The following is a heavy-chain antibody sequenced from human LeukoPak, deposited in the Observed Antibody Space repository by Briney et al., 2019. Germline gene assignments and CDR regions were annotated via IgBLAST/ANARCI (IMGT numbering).Heavy chain of an antibody. V-gene: IGHV4-4*07. CDR1: GGSLSGYY. J-gene: IGHJ4*02. CDR3: ARGKSGNFDY. Sequence: PSETLSLTCTVTGGSLSGYYWSWLRQPPGKGLEWIGIIYTSGSTNYNPSLKSRVTMSKDASKNQFFLKLSSVTAADTAVYYCARGKSGNFDYWGQGTLVTVSS. CDR2: IYTSGST.